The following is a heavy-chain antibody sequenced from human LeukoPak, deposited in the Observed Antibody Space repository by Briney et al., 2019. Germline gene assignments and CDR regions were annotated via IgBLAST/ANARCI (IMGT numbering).Heavy chain of an antibody. CDR1: GYTFTSYY. Sequence: ASVKVSCKASGYTFTSYYMHWVRQAPGQGLEWIGIINPSGGSTSYAQKFQGRVTMTRDTSTSTVYMELSSLRSEDTAVYYCARDHYYYDSSGYWPLDYWGQGTLVTVSS. J-gene: IGHJ4*02. V-gene: IGHV1-46*01. CDR3: ARDHYYYDSSGYWPLDY. D-gene: IGHD3-22*01. CDR2: INPSGGST.